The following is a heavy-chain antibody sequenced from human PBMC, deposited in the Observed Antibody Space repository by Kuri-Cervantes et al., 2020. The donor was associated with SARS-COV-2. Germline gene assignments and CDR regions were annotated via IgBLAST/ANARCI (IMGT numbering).Heavy chain of an antibody. J-gene: IGHJ4*02. CDR3: AKDQHGIVVVVAAIDY. CDR2: ISYDGNNK. D-gene: IGHD2-15*01. CDR1: GFTFSSYA. V-gene: IGHV3-30*04. Sequence: GESLKISCAASGFTFSSYAMHWVRQAPGSGLEWVALISYDGNNKFYADSVKGRFTISRDNSKNTLYLQMNSLGAEDTAVYYCAKDQHGIVVVVAAIDYWGQGTLVTVSS.